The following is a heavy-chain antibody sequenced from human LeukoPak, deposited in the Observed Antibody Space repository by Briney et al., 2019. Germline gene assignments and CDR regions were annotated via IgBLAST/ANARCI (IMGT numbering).Heavy chain of an antibody. D-gene: IGHD3-22*01. CDR2: ISGSGGST. CDR1: GFTFSSYA. CDR3: AKSPYYYDSSGQLGTKDNWFDP. Sequence: GGSLRLSCAASGFTFSSYAMSWARQAPGKGLEWVSAISGSGGSTYYADSVKGRFTISRDNSKNTLYLQMNSLRAEDTAVYYCAKSPYYYDSSGQLGTKDNWFDPWGQGTLVTVSS. J-gene: IGHJ5*02. V-gene: IGHV3-23*01.